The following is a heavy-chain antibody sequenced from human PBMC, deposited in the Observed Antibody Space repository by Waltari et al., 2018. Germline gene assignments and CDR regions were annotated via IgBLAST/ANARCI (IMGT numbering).Heavy chain of an antibody. J-gene: IGHJ5*01. CDR3: GKQATQYCNNTICYHDS. CDR2: VYHTGRT. Sequence: QLQMHESGPGLGKPSETLSLRCTVSCGSIPSSFYSWGGIRQPPGKGLEWIGSVYHTGRTYDNPSLKSRVTISVDTSKNRFSLKMTSVTAADTAVYYCGKQATQYCNNTICYHDSWGQGILVTVSS. D-gene: IGHD2-2*01. CDR1: CGSIPSSFYS. V-gene: IGHV4-39*01.